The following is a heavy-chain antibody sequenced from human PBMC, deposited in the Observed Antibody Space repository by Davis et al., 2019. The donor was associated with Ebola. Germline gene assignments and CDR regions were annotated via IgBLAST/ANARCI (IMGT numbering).Heavy chain of an antibody. J-gene: IGHJ4*02. CDR2: IRSKANSYAT. D-gene: IGHD2-21*01. Sequence: GESLKISCAASGFTFSGSAMHWVRQASGKGLEWVGRIRSKANSYATAYAASVKGRFTISRDDSKNTAYLQMNSLRAEDTAVYYCATIPIGRSNPHYFDYWGLGTLVTVSS. CDR1: GFTFSGSA. V-gene: IGHV3-73*01. CDR3: ATIPIGRSNPHYFDY.